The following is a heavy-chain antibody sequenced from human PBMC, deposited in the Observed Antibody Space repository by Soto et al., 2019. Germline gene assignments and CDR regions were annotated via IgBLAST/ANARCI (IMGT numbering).Heavy chain of an antibody. V-gene: IGHV3-74*01. CDR2: INRDGSSI. CDR1: GFTFSSYW. CDR3: AREIATTGEYYFDY. J-gene: IGHJ4*02. Sequence: EVQLVESGGGLVQPGGSLRLSCAASGFTFSSYWMHWVRQAPGKGLVWVSRINRDGSSINYGDSARGRVTIARDNAKNTLYLQVNGMRAEDTAVYYCAREIATTGEYYFDYWGQGILVTVSS. D-gene: IGHD6-13*01.